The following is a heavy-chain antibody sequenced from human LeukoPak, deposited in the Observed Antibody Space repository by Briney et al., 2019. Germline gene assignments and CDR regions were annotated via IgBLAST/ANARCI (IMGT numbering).Heavy chain of an antibody. CDR3: ARDRRYSGSHGMDV. J-gene: IGHJ6*02. CDR2: ISYDGSNK. V-gene: IGHV3-30*03. Sequence: GRSLRLSCAASGFTFSSYGMHWVRQAPGKGLEWVAVISYDGSNKYYADSVKGRFTISRDNSKNTLYLQMHSLTAEDTAVYYCARDRRYSGSHGMDVWGQGTTVTVSS. D-gene: IGHD5-12*01. CDR1: GFTFSSYG.